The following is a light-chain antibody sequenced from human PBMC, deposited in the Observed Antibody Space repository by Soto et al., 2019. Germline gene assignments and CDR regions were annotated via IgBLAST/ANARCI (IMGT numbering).Light chain of an antibody. CDR2: AAS. Sequence: DIQMTQSPSSLSASVGDRVTITCRASQSIGGYLTWYQQKPGKGPNLLIYAASSLESGVPSRFSGSGSGTDFTLTINSLQLEDFATYYCQQSHSSPRTFGQGTKVEIK. CDR3: QQSHSSPRT. CDR1: QSIGGY. J-gene: IGKJ1*01. V-gene: IGKV1-39*01.